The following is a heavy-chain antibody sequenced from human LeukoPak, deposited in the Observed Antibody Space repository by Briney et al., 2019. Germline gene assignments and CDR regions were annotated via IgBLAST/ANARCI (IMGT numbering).Heavy chain of an antibody. V-gene: IGHV4-59*01. CDR2: IYYSGTT. CDR1: GGSISSNC. J-gene: IGHJ3*02. D-gene: IGHD3-10*01. Sequence: KPSETLSLTCTVYGGSISSNCWGWIRQPPGKGLEWFGYIYYSGTTNYHPSLNSRATISVKPTTNPYSLKTSSLTAAAPAVYYFAGSRGVVAFDIWGQRTMVTVSS. CDR3: AGSRGVVAFDI.